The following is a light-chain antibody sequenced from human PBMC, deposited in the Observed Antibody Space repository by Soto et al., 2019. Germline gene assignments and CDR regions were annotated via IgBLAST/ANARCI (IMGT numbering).Light chain of an antibody. V-gene: IGKV3-20*01. CDR2: GAS. J-gene: IGKJ1*01. CDR1: QSVSSSS. CDR3: QQYGSSPRT. Sequence: EIVLTQSPGTLSLSPGDRATLSCRASQSVSSSSLAWYQQKPGQAPRLRIYGASIRATGIPDRFSGSGSGTDFTLTISRLEPEDFAVYYCQQYGSSPRTFGQGTKVEIK.